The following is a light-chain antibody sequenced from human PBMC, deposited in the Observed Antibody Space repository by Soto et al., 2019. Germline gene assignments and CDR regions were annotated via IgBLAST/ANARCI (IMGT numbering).Light chain of an antibody. Sequence: DIPLTQSPASLSASVGDGATIXXRASQTSSRYLNWYQQKPGTAPKLXIDASSTLQSGGPARFSGRGAGTDFTLTISSLQPEDFAHYYCQQTYSNLWTFGQGTKV. J-gene: IGKJ1*01. CDR1: QTSSRY. CDR3: QQTYSNLWT. CDR2: ASS. V-gene: IGKV1-39*01.